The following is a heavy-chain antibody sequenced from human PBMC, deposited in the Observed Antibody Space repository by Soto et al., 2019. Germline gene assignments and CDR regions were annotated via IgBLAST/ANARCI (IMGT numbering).Heavy chain of an antibody. D-gene: IGHD3-22*01. CDR3: ARGPHYYDSSGYRSFDI. J-gene: IGHJ3*02. CDR2: IIPIFGTA. CDR1: GGTFSSYA. Sequence: ASVKVSCKASGGTFSSYAISWVRQAPGQGLEWMGGIIPIFGTANYAQKFQGRVTITADESTSTAYMELSSLRSEDTAVYYCARGPHYYDSSGYRSFDIWGQGTMVTVSS. V-gene: IGHV1-69*13.